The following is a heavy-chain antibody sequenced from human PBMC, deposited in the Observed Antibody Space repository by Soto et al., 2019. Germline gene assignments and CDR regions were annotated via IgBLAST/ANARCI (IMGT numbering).Heavy chain of an antibody. CDR2: ISGSGGST. J-gene: IGHJ6*02. Sequence: GGSLRLSCAASGFTFSSYAMSWVRQAPGKGLEWVSAISGSGGSTYYADSVKGRFTISRDNSKNTLYLQMNSLRAEDTAVYYWSKWYNDYAVSVKSRITINPDTSKNQFSLQLNSVSPEDTAVYYCARVDFGVAVVVPAANYYYYGIDVSGQGNTVTASS. CDR3: SKWYNDYAVSVKSRITINPDTSKNQFSLQLNSVSPEDTAVYYCARVDFGVAVVVPAANYYYYGIDV. D-gene: IGHD3-16*01. CDR1: GFTFSSYA. V-gene: IGHV3-23*01.